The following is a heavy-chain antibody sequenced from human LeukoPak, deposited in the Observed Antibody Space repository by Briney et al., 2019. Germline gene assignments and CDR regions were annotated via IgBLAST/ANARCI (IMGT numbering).Heavy chain of an antibody. V-gene: IGHV3-30*01. CDR1: GFTFSSYA. Sequence: PGRSLRLSCAASGFTFSSYAMHWARQAPGKGLEWVAVISYDGSNRYYADSVKGRFTISRDNSKNTLYLQMNSLRAEDTAVYYCARKAKYSEFLFDYWGQGTLVTVSS. CDR3: ARKAKYSEFLFDY. D-gene: IGHD2/OR15-2a*01. CDR2: ISYDGSNR. J-gene: IGHJ4*02.